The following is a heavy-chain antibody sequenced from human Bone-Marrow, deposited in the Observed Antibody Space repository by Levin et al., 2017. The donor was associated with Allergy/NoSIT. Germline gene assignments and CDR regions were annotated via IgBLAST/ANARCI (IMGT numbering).Heavy chain of an antibody. CDR2: INHSGST. D-gene: IGHD5-18*01. CDR3: ARGRGSAPAHTAMVTGAFDI. Sequence: SETLSLTCAVYGGSFSGYYWSWIRQPPGKGLEWIGEINHSGSTNYNPSLKSRVTISVDTSKNQFSLKLSSVTAADTAVYYCARGRGSAPAHTAMVTGAFDIWGQGTMVTVSS. J-gene: IGHJ3*02. V-gene: IGHV4-34*01. CDR1: GGSFSGYY.